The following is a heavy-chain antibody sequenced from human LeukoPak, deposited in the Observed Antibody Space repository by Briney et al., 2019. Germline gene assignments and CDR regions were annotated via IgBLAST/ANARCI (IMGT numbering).Heavy chain of an antibody. CDR1: GFTFSSYC. V-gene: IGHV3-30*03. D-gene: IGHD1-26*01. Sequence: GGSLRLSCAASGFTFSSYCMHWVRQAPGKGLEWVAVISYDGSNKYYADSVKRRFTISRDNSKNTLYLQMNSLRAEDTAVYYCVSAGSGSSYFGYWGQGTLVTVSS. J-gene: IGHJ4*02. CDR2: ISYDGSNK. CDR3: VSAGSGSSYFGY.